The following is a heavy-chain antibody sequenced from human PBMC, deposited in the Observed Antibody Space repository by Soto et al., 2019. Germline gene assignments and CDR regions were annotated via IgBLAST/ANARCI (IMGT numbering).Heavy chain of an antibody. D-gene: IGHD3-10*01. CDR1: GYPLSRYG. J-gene: IGHJ4*02. CDR3: ARAPYGSGSYSSDYFDD. V-gene: IGHV1-18*01. CDR2: ISAYNGNT. Sequence: GAPVKVSRKASGYPLSRYGISWVRQGPGQGVEWMGRISAYNGNTNYAQKLQGRVTMTTDTSTSTAYMELRSLRSDDTAVYYCARAPYGSGSYSSDYFDDWGQGTLVTVSS.